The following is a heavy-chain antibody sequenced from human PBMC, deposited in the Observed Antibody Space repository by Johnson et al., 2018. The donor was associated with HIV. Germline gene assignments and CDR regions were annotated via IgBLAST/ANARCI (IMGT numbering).Heavy chain of an antibody. J-gene: IGHJ3*02. CDR1: RFTFSSYG. V-gene: IGHV3-30*03. D-gene: IGHD6-19*01. Sequence: QVQLVESGGGVVQPGRSLRLSCAASRFTFSSYGMHWVRQAPGKGLEWVAVISYDGGNKYYADSVKGRFTISRDNSKNTLYLQMNSLRAEDTAVYYCARDRPSGWPDAFDIWGQGTMVTVSS. CDR2: ISYDGGNK. CDR3: ARDRPSGWPDAFDI.